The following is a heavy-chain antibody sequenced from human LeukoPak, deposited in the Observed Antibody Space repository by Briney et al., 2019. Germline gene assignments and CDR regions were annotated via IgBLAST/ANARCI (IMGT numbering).Heavy chain of an antibody. CDR2: IIPILGIA. J-gene: IGHJ6*02. V-gene: IGHV1-69*04. Sequence: ASVKVSCKASGGTFSSYAISWVRQAPGQGLEWMGRIIPILGIANYAQKFQGRVTITADKSTSTAYMELSSLRSEDTAVYYCANQVTVNYNYYYYGMDVWGQGTTVTVSS. D-gene: IGHD4-11*01. CDR3: ANQVTVNYNYYYYGMDV. CDR1: GGTFSSYA.